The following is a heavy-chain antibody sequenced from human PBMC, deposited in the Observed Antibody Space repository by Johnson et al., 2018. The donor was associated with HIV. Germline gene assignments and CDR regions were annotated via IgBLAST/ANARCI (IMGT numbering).Heavy chain of an antibody. CDR2: ISWNGGSK. CDR1: GFTFDDYA. CDR3: ARGPVFDI. J-gene: IGHJ3*02. Sequence: VQLVESGGGLVQPGRSLRLSCAASGFTFDDYAMHWVRQAPGKGLEWVSGISWNGGSKGYADSVKGRFIISRDNAKNSLNLQMNSLRAEDTAVYYCARGPVFDIWGQGTMGTVSS. V-gene: IGHV3-9*01.